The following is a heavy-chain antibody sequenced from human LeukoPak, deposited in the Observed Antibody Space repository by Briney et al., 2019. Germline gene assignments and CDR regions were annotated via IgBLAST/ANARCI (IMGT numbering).Heavy chain of an antibody. CDR3: ARCQEDLIVGPTTACFDY. CDR1: GDSVSSNSAA. D-gene: IGHD1-26*01. CDR2: TYYRSKWYN. Sequence: SQTLSLTCAISGDSVSSNSAAWNWIRQSPSRGLEWLGRTYYRSKWYNDYAVSVKSRITINPDTSKNQFSLQLNSVTPEDTAVYYCARCQEDLIVGPTTACFDYWGQGTLVTVSS. V-gene: IGHV6-1*01. J-gene: IGHJ4*02.